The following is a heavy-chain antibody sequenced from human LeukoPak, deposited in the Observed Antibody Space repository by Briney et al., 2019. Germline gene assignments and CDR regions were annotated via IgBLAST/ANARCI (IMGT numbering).Heavy chain of an antibody. D-gene: IGHD1-26*01. CDR3: ATGGATYAFDI. Sequence: GGSLRLSCAASGFTSSSNYMSWVRQAPGKGLEWVSVIYSGGTTYYSDSVKGRFTISRDTSKNTLYLQVNSLRPEDTAVYYCATGGATYAFDIWGQGTMVTVFS. CDR1: GFTSSSNY. V-gene: IGHV3-53*01. CDR2: IYSGGTT. J-gene: IGHJ3*02.